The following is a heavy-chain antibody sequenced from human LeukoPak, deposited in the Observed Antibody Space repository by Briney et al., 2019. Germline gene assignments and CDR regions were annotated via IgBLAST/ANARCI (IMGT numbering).Heavy chain of an antibody. D-gene: IGHD3-16*01. V-gene: IGHV3-48*01. CDR2: ISSSSSTI. Sequence: GGSLRLSCAASGFTFSSYGMHWVRQAPGKGLEWVSYISSSSSTIYYADSVKGRFTISRDNAKNSLFLQMNSLRAEDTSVYYCARAFRGYTFGFDSWGQGTLVTVSS. J-gene: IGHJ4*02. CDR3: ARAFRGYTFGFDS. CDR1: GFTFSSYG.